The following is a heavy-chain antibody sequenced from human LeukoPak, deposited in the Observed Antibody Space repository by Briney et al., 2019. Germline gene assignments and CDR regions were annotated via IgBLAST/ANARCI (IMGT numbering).Heavy chain of an antibody. CDR2: IIPIFGTA. D-gene: IGHD2-2*01. CDR1: GGTFSSYA. Sequence: SVKVSCKASGGTFSSYAISWVRQAPGQGLEWMGGIIPIFGTANYAQKFQGRVTITADKSTSTAYMELSSPRSEDTAVYYCATWDGVPADDAFDIWGQGTMVTVSS. J-gene: IGHJ3*02. V-gene: IGHV1-69*06. CDR3: ATWDGVPADDAFDI.